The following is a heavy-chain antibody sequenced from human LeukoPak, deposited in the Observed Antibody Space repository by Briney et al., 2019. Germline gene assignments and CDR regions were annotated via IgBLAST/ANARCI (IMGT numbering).Heavy chain of an antibody. D-gene: IGHD6-6*01. V-gene: IGHV4-30-4*02. CDR1: GGSISSGDYY. Sequence: PSETLSLTCTVSGGSISSGDYYWSWIRQPPGQGLEWIGYISLSGGTYYNPSLKSRASISLDTSENQFSLKLTSVTAADTAVYYCARVRQLVPGYFFDYWGQGALVTVSS. CDR3: ARVRQLVPGYFFDY. J-gene: IGHJ4*02. CDR2: ISLSGGT.